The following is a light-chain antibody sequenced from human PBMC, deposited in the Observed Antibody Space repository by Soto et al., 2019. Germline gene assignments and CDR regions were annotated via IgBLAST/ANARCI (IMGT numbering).Light chain of an antibody. CDR2: DVT. J-gene: IGLJ2*01. CDR3: NSYTSTNTLV. CDR1: SSDVGGYNH. Sequence: QSVLTQPASVSGSPGQSITISCTGTSSDVGGYNHVSWYQQHPGKAPKLMIYDVTNRPSGASNRFAGIKCGTTDTLTIFGXXXXXXXDYYCNSYTSTNTLVFGGGTKLTVL. V-gene: IGLV2-14*03.